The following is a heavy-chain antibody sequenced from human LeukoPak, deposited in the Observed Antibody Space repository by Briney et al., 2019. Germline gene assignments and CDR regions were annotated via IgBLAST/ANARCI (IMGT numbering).Heavy chain of an antibody. Sequence: PSETLSLTCTVSGGSISSYYWSWIRQPPGKGLEWIGYIYYSGGTNYNPSLKSRVTISVDTSKNQFSLKLSSVTAADTAVYYCARALCGGDCYSAQIFDYWGQGTLVTVSS. CDR3: ARALCGGDCYSAQIFDY. D-gene: IGHD2-21*02. J-gene: IGHJ4*02. V-gene: IGHV4-59*01. CDR2: IYYSGGT. CDR1: GGSISSYY.